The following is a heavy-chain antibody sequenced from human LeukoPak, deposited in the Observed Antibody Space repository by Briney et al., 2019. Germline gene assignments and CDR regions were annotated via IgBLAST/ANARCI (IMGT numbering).Heavy chain of an antibody. CDR1: GGSISSSSYY. CDR3: TRHQKVVTIFGVVTRSGWFDP. CDR2: IYYSGST. V-gene: IGHV4-39*01. J-gene: IGHJ5*02. D-gene: IGHD3-3*01. Sequence: PSETLSLTCTVSGGSISSSSYYWSWIRQPPGKGLEWIGGIYYSGSTYYNPSLKSRVTISVDTSKNQFSLKLSSVTAADTAVYYCTRHQKVVTIFGVVTRSGWFDPWGQGTLVTVSS.